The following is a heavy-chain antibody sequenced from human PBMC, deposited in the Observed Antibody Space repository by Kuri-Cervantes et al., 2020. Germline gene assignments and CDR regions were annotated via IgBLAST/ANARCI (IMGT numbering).Heavy chain of an antibody. CDR3: AKAAYCSGGSCYVIAYYYGMDV. CDR1: GFTFSSYA. CDR2: ISGSGGST. D-gene: IGHD2-15*01. J-gene: IGHJ6*02. Sequence: GGSLRLSCAASGFTFSSYAMSWVRQAPGKGLEWVSAISGSGGSTYYADSVKGRFTISRDNSKNTLYLQMNSLRAEDTAVYYCAKAAYCSGGSCYVIAYYYGMDVWGQGTTVTVSS. V-gene: IGHV3-23*01.